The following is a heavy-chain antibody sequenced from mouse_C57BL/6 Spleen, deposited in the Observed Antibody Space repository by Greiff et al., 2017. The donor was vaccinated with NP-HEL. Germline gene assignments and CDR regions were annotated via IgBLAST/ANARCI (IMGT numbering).Heavy chain of an antibody. J-gene: IGHJ1*03. V-gene: IGHV5-6*01. CDR3: ARQEYYGSSLYWYFDV. CDR2: ISSGGSYT. D-gene: IGHD1-1*01. CDR1: GFTFSSYG. Sequence: EVQRVESGGDLVKPGGSLKLSCAASGFTFSSYGMSWVRQTPDKRLEWVATISSGGSYTYYPDSVKGRFTISRDNAKNTLYLQMSSLKSEDTAMYYCARQEYYGSSLYWYFDVWGTGTTVTVSS.